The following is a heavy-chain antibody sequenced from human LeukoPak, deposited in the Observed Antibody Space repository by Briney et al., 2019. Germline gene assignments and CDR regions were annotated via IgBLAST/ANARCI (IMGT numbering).Heavy chain of an antibody. D-gene: IGHD2-2*01. CDR2: NNHSGST. V-gene: IGHV4-34*01. CDR3: ARGVVVVPAAIGDYFDY. Sequence: SETLSLTCAVYGGSFSGYYWGWIRQPPGKGLEWMGENNHSGSTNYNPSLKSRVTISVDTSKNQFSLKLSSVTAADTAVYYCARGVVVVPAAIGDYFDYWGQGILVTVSS. CDR1: GGSFSGYY. J-gene: IGHJ4*02.